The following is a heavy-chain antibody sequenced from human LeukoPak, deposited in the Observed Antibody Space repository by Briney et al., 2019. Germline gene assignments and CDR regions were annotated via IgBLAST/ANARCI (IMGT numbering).Heavy chain of an antibody. V-gene: IGHV4-39*07. CDR2: IYYTGTT. CDR1: GGSISSSSYY. D-gene: IGHD6-19*01. Sequence: SETLSLTCTVSGGSISSSSYYWGWIRQPPGRGLEWIGTIYYTGTTFYNPSLKSRVTISVDTSKNQFSLKLSSVTAADTAVYYCARGLHSSGWSPWGQGTLVTVSS. J-gene: IGHJ5*02. CDR3: ARGLHSSGWSP.